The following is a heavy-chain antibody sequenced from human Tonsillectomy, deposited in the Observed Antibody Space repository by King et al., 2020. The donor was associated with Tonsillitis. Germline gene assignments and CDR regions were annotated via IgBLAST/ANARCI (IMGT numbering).Heavy chain of an antibody. V-gene: IGHV1-2*02. D-gene: IGHD2/OR15-2a*01. CDR2: INPSSGGV. J-gene: IGHJ4*02. CDR1: GYTFTDYY. Sequence: QLVQSGAEVKKPGASVKVSCKPSGYTFTDYYIHWVRQAPGQGLEWMTWINPSSGGVNYSQKFQGRVTMTRDTSISTAYMELSRLRPDDTGVYYCARVSKKASPLDYWGQGTLVTVSS. CDR3: ARVSKKASPLDY.